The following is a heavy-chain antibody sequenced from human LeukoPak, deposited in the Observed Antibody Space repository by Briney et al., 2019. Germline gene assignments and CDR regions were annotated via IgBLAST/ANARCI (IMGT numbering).Heavy chain of an antibody. D-gene: IGHD6-13*01. V-gene: IGHV3-9*03. J-gene: IGHJ3*02. CDR3: AKEAIIASAFDI. CDR1: GFTFDDYA. CDR2: ISWNSGSI. Sequence: PGGFVRLSCAASGFTFDDYAMHWVRQAPGKGLEWVSGISWNSGSIGYADSVKGRFTISRDNAKNSLYLQMNSLRAEAMALYYCAKEAIIASAFDIWGQGTMVTVSS.